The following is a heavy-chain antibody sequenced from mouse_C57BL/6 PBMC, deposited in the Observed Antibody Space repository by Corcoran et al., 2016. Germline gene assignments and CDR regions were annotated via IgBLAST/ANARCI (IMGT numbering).Heavy chain of an antibody. D-gene: IGHD2-3*01. CDR2: IYPRSGNT. J-gene: IGHJ2*01. Sequence: QVQLQQSGAELARPGASVKLSCKASGYTFTSYGISWVKQRTGQGLEWIGEIYPRSGNTYYNEKFKGKATLTADKSSSTAYMELRSLTSEDSAVYFCARGGVYDFDYWGQGTTLTVSS. CDR3: ARGGVYDFDY. CDR1: GYTFTSYG. V-gene: IGHV1-81*01.